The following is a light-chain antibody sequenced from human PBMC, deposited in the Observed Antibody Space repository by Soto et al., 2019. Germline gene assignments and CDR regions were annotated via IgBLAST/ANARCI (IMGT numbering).Light chain of an antibody. CDR1: QDISDY. J-gene: IGKJ4*02. Sequence: DIQMTQSPSSLSASVGDRVTITCQASQDISDYVKWYQQKPGKPPTVLIYDASNVEAGVPSRFSGSGSGTDFSFTICSLQPEDIEAYYCQQYDNLPLTFGGGTKVEFK. V-gene: IGKV1-33*01. CDR3: QQYDNLPLT. CDR2: DAS.